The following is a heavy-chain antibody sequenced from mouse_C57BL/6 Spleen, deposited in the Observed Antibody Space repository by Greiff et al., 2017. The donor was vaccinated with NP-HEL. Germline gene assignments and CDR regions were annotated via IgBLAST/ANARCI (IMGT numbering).Heavy chain of an antibody. D-gene: IGHD2-5*01. CDR3: ARPGHYSNYGYFDV. J-gene: IGHJ1*03. CDR1: GYAFSSSW. V-gene: IGHV1-82*01. CDR2: IYPGDGDT. Sequence: QVQLQQSGPELVKPGASVKISCKASGYAFSSSWMNWVKQRPGKGLEWIGRIYPGDGDTNYNGKFKGKATLTADKSSSTAYMQLSSLTSEDSAVYFGARPGHYSNYGYFDVWGTGTTVTVSS.